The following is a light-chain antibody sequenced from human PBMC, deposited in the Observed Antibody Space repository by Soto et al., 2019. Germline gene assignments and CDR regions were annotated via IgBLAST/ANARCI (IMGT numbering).Light chain of an antibody. J-gene: IGKJ5*01. CDR2: GAS. Sequence: EIVLTQSPATLSLSPGERATLSCRASQRVSSYLAWYQHKPGQAPRLLMSGASSRASGVPVRFSGSGSGTDLPLNTRRLDPEDSPLHSCHQYRVSTITFGLGTRREIK. V-gene: IGKV3-20*01. CDR3: HQYRVSTIT. CDR1: QRVSSY.